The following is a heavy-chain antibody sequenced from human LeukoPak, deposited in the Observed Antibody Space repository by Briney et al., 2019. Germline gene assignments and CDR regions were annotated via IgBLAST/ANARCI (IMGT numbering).Heavy chain of an antibody. CDR2: IYYSGST. CDR3: ARVLLLWFGEETSAFDI. Sequence: SETLSLTCTVSGGSISSYYWSWIRQPPGKGLEWIGYIYYSGSTNYNPSLKSRVTISVDTSKNQFSLKLSSVTAADTAVYYCARVLLLWFGEETSAFDIWGQGTMVTVSS. CDR1: GGSISSYY. J-gene: IGHJ3*02. V-gene: IGHV4-59*12. D-gene: IGHD3-10*01.